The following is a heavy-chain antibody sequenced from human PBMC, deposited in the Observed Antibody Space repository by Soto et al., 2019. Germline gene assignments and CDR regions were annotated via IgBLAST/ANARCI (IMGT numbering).Heavy chain of an antibody. CDR2: IYHSGSP. CDR1: SGSIFTTNW. J-gene: IGHJ3*01. V-gene: IGHV4-4*02. D-gene: IGHD2-2*02. CDR3: ARKPDVATAIVGGGYVFDV. Sequence: QVQLQESGPGLVKPSGTLSLTCAASSGSIFTTNWWSWVRQSPGRGLQWIGDIYHSGSPKYNPSLKSRVSISIDESQDRFFLTLTSVTAAATAVYYCARKPDVATAIVGGGYVFDVWGQGTMVTVSS.